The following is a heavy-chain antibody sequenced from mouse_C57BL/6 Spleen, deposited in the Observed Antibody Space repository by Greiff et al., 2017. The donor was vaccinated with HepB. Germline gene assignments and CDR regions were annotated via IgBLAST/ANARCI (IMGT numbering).Heavy chain of an antibody. J-gene: IGHJ3*01. Sequence: EVQLQQSGAELVKPGASVKLSCTASGFNIKDYYMHWVKQRTEQGLEWIGRIDPEDGETKYAPNFQGKATITADTSSNTAYLQLSSLTSEDTAVYYCARSFYYDYDALFAYWGQGTLVTVSA. D-gene: IGHD2-4*01. CDR1: GFNIKDYY. V-gene: IGHV14-2*01. CDR2: IDPEDGET. CDR3: ARSFYYDYDALFAY.